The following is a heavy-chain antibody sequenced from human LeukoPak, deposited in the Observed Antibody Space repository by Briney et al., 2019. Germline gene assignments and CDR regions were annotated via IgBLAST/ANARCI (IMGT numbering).Heavy chain of an antibody. CDR3: ARDADS. CDR2: IYSSDGA. J-gene: IGHJ4*02. Sequence: GGSLRLSCVASGFTVSSNYMSWVRQAPGKGLEWVSLIYSSDGAYYADSVKGRFTISRDNSKNTLYLQMNSLRAEDTADYYCARDADSWGQGTLVTVSS. CDR1: GFTVSSNY. V-gene: IGHV3-66*01.